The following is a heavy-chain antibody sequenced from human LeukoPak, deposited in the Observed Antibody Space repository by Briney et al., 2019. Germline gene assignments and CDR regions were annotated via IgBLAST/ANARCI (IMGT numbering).Heavy chain of an antibody. J-gene: IGHJ5*02. V-gene: IGHV4-30-2*01. CDR2: IYHSGST. Sequence: SQTLSLTCAVSGGSISSGGYPWSWIRQPPGKGLEWIGYIYHSGSTYYNPSLKSRVTISVDRSKNQFSLKLSSVTAADTAVYYCAREEGPYYNWFDPWGQGTLVTVSS. CDR3: AREEGPYYNWFDP. CDR1: GGSISSGGYP. D-gene: IGHD1-26*01.